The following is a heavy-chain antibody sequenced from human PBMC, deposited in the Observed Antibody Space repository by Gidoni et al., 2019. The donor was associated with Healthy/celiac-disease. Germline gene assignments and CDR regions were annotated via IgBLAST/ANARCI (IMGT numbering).Heavy chain of an antibody. CDR2: INHSGST. J-gene: IGHJ4*02. Sequence: QVQLQQWGAGLLKPSETLSLTCAVYGGSFSGYYWSWIRQPPGKGLEWIGEINHSGSTNYNPSLKSRVTISVDTSKNQFSLKLSSVTAADTAVYYCARGDDGSYYPFDHWGQGTLVTVSS. CDR1: GGSFSGYY. D-gene: IGHD1-26*01. V-gene: IGHV4-34*01. CDR3: ARGDDGSYYPFDH.